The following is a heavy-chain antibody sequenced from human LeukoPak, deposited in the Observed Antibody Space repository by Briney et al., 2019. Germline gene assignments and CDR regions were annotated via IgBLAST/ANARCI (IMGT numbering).Heavy chain of an antibody. D-gene: IGHD6-19*01. V-gene: IGHV3-73*01. J-gene: IGHJ4*02. CDR1: GFNFGGSV. Sequence: GGSLGLSCAASGFNFGGSVMHWVRQASGKGLEWVGRIRGKTDSYATVYAASVQGRFTIFRDDSKNTAFPQMNSLKTEDTAVYYCVRLLYSSGWYVSDWGQGTLVTVSS. CDR3: VRLLYSSGWYVSD. CDR2: IRGKTDSYAT.